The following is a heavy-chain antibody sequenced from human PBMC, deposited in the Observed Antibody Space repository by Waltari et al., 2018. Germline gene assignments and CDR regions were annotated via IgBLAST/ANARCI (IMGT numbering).Heavy chain of an antibody. D-gene: IGHD5-18*01. CDR3: ASSTAQPWTKGGLDN. J-gene: IGHJ4*02. V-gene: IGHV3-53*02. Sequence: DVQLVETGGGLIQPGGSLKLSCAASGFIVNNNSMSWVRQAPGKGMEWVSNGYAGGSTYYADFVKGRFTISRDSSKNTLYLQMNDLRAEDTAVYYCASSTAQPWTKGGLDNWGQGTLVIVSS. CDR2: GYAGGST. CDR1: GFIVNNNS.